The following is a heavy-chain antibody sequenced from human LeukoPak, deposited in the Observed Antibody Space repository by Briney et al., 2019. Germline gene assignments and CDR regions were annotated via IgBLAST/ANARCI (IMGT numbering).Heavy chain of an antibody. V-gene: IGHV3-21*01. CDR3: ARDTYYDYVWGSYRPPYFDY. CDR2: ISSSSSYI. D-gene: IGHD3-16*02. Sequence: GGSLRLSCAASGFTFSRSGMHWVRQAPGKGLEWVSSISSSSSYIYYADSVKGRFTISRDNAKNSLYLQMNSLRAEDTAVYYCARDTYYDYVWGSYRPPYFDYWGQGTLVTVSS. CDR1: GFTFSRSG. J-gene: IGHJ4*02.